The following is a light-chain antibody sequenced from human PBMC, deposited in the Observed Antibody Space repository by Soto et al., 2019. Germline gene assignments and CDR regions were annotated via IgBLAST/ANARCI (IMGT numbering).Light chain of an antibody. Sequence: EIVLTQSPATLSLSPGDRATLSCRASQSVSSFLAWYQQTPGQAPRLLIYDASNRATGIPGRFSGSGSGTDFTLTISGLEPEDCAVYYCQQRSNWPRTFGQGTKVEVK. J-gene: IGKJ1*01. CDR1: QSVSSF. CDR3: QQRSNWPRT. V-gene: IGKV3-11*01. CDR2: DAS.